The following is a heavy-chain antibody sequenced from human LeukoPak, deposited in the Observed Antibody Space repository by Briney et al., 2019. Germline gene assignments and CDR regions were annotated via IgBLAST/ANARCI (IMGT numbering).Heavy chain of an antibody. D-gene: IGHD5-18*01. J-gene: IGHJ6*02. CDR2: VYCSGST. CDR3: ARHTPMVLAPSGYYYLMDV. Sequence: SETLSLTCTVAGGSIRNYYWSWIRQPPGKGLEWIGYVYCSGSTDSNPSLKSRVAISVDTSKNRFSLKLTSVTAADTAVYYCARHTPMVLAPSGYYYLMDVWGQGTTVTVSS. CDR1: GGSIRNYY. V-gene: IGHV4-59*08.